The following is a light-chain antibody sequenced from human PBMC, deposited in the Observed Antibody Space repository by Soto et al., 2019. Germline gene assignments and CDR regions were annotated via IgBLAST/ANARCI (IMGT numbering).Light chain of an antibody. Sequence: EIVLTQSPGTLSLSPGERATLSCRASQSVSSSYLAWYQQKPGQAPRLLIYGASSRATGIPDRFSGSGSVTDFALTISRLEPEDFAVYYCQQYGSSPFLTFGGGTKVEIK. CDR3: QQYGSSPFLT. CDR2: GAS. V-gene: IGKV3-20*01. J-gene: IGKJ4*01. CDR1: QSVSSSY.